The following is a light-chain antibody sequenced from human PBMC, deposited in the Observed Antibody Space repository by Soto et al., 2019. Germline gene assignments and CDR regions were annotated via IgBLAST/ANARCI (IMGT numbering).Light chain of an antibody. CDR1: LSVSVY. V-gene: IGKV3-11*01. J-gene: IGKJ5*01. CDR2: DAS. Sequence: EIVMTQSPVTLSMSPGETATLSCRTSLSVSVYLDWYQQKPGQAPRLLISDASNRATGIPARFSGSGSGTDFTLTISSLEPEDFAVYYCHQRQYWPPITFGQGTRLEIK. CDR3: HQRQYWPPIT.